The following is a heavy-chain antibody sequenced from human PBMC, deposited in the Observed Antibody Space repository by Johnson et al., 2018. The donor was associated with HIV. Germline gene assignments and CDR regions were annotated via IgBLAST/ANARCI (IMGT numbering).Heavy chain of an antibody. CDR2: ISYDGNSK. CDR3: SRLPTGYSRDGFDI. CDR1: GFTFDNFG. J-gene: IGHJ3*02. V-gene: IGHV3-30*03. D-gene: IGHD5-18*01. Sequence: QVQLVESGGSVVRPGGSLRLSCAASGFTFDNFGMSWVRQAPGKGLEWVGVISYDGNSKYYGDSVKGRFTISRDNSKNTLYLQMNSLRAGDTAVYYCSRLPTGYSRDGFDIWGQGTMVTVSS.